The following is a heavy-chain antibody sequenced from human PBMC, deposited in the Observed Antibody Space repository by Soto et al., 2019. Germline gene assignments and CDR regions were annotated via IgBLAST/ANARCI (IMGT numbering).Heavy chain of an antibody. CDR2: IYTDDSDT. D-gene: IGHD3-10*01. J-gene: IGHJ4*02. CDR1: GYSFTSYW. V-gene: IGHV5-51*01. Sequence: GESLKISCKGSGYSFTSYWIAWVRQMPGKGLEWMGIIYTDDSDTKYSPSFQGQVTISADKSISTAYLQWSSLKASDTAMYYCARHGEMASPDYWGQGTLVTVSS. CDR3: ARHGEMASPDY.